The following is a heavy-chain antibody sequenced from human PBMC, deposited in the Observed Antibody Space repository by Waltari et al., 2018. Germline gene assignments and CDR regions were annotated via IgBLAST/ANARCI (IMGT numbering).Heavy chain of an antibody. Sequence: QVQLQESGPGLVKPSETLSLTCTVSGDSISGYYWSWIRQPAGQGLEWIGRIHTTGRTRYNPPLKTRLTLSLDTSTNQFSLKLSSLTAADTAVYYCARDLLYIGGNYFYSGLDVWGQGTTVTVSS. CDR2: IHTTGRT. D-gene: IGHD1-26*01. V-gene: IGHV4-4*07. CDR1: GDSISGYY. J-gene: IGHJ6*02. CDR3: ARDLLYIGGNYFYSGLDV.